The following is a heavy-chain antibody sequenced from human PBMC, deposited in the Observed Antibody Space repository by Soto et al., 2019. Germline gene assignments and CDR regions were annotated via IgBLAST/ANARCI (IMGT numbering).Heavy chain of an antibody. D-gene: IGHD3-10*01. Sequence: QVHLQESGPGLVKPSETLSLTCTVSGGSISSYYWSWIRQPPGKGLEWIGYIRYSGSTNYNPSLKSRVTISVDTSKNQFSLKLSSVTAADTAVYYCAKNTRFGELFHDYYAMDVWGQGTTVTVSS. CDR2: IRYSGST. CDR3: AKNTRFGELFHDYYAMDV. V-gene: IGHV4-59*01. CDR1: GGSISSYY. J-gene: IGHJ6*02.